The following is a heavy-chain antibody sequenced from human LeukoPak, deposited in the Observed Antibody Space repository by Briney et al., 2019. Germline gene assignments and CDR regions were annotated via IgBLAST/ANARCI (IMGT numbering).Heavy chain of an antibody. D-gene: IGHD6-13*01. V-gene: IGHV3-7*01. J-gene: IGHJ3*02. CDR2: IKEDGSYK. CDR1: GFTFCTHW. CDR3: AREARVAAVSDAFDI. Sequence: GGSLRLSCAASGFTFCTHWMSWVRQAPGKGLEWVANIKEDGSYKNYVDSVKGRFTISRDNAKNSLYLQMNSLRAEDTALYYCAREARVAAVSDAFDIWGQGTIVTVSS.